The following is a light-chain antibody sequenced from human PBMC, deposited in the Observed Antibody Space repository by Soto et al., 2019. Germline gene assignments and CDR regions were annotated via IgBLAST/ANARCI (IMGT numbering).Light chain of an antibody. Sequence: EIVLTQSPVTLSLSPGERATLSCRASRSFASSYLGWYQQKPGQAPRLLIYAASTRATGIPDRFSGSGSSTDFTLTISRLEPEDYAVYSCQHYDSSPPYTFGQGNKLEIK. V-gene: IGKV3-20*01. CDR3: QHYDSSPPYT. CDR1: RSFASSY. J-gene: IGKJ2*01. CDR2: AAS.